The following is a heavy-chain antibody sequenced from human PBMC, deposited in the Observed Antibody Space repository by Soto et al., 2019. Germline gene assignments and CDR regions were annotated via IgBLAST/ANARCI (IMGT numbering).Heavy chain of an antibody. CDR1: GGSISSGDYY. J-gene: IGHJ4*02. Sequence: SETLSLTCTVSGGSISSGDYYWSWIRQHPGKGLEWIGYIYYSGSTYYNPSLKSRVTISVDTSKNQFSLKLSSVTAADTAVYYCAGTASAAAFDYWGQGTLVTVSS. D-gene: IGHD6-13*01. CDR3: AGTASAAAFDY. CDR2: IYYSGST. V-gene: IGHV4-61*08.